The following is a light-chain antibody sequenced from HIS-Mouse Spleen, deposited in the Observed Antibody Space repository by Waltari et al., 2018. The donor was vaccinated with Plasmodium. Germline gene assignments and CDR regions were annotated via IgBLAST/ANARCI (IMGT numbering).Light chain of an antibody. J-gene: IGLJ3*02. CDR2: KDS. CDR1: ALPKQS. CDR3: QSADSSGTPNWV. Sequence: SYELTQPPSVSVSPGQTARIPCSVDALPKQSAYWYQQKPGQAPVLVIYKDSERPSGIPERFSGSSSGTTVTLTISGVQAEDEADYYCQSADSSGTPNWVFGGGTKLTVL. V-gene: IGLV3-25*03.